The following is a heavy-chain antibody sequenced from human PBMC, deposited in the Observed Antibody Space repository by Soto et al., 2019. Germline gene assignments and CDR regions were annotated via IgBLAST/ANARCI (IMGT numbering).Heavy chain of an antibody. CDR3: ARKTTVRTHYFDY. D-gene: IGHD4-4*01. Sequence: PSETLSLTCAVSGGSISNGGYSWSWIRQPPGKGLEWIGYIYHSGSTYYNPSLKSRVTISVDRSKNQFSLKLSSVTAADTAVYYCARKTTVRTHYFDYWGQGTLVTVSS. CDR1: GGSISNGGYS. J-gene: IGHJ4*02. V-gene: IGHV4-30-2*01. CDR2: IYHSGST.